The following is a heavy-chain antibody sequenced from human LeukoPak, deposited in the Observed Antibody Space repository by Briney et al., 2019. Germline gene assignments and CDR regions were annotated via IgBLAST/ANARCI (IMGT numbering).Heavy chain of an antibody. D-gene: IGHD6-13*01. CDR3: VRPSIAAAGQDT. J-gene: IGHJ5*02. CDR1: GFTFSSYS. Sequence: GGSLRLSCAASGFTFSSYSMSWVRQAPGKGLEWVANIMQDGSEKYYVDSVKGRFTISRDNAKNSLSLQMNSLRAEDTAVYYCVRPSIAAAGQDTWGQGTLVIVSS. CDR2: IMQDGSEK. V-gene: IGHV3-7*01.